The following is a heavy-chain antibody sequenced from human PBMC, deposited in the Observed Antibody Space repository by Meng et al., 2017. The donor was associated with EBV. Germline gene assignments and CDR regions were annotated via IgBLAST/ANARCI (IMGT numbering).Heavy chain of an antibody. J-gene: IGHJ4*02. CDR2: IRSKANSYAT. Sequence: VEPVGPGGGFVQPGGSLQPSCAASGVTFSGSAMHWVRQASGKGLEWVGRIRSKANSYATAYAASVKGRFTISRDDSKNTAYLQMNSLKTEDTAVYYCTRLDGSYIYYWGQGTLVTVSS. V-gene: IGHV3-73*02. CDR1: GVTFSGSA. D-gene: IGHD1-26*01. CDR3: TRLDGSYIYY.